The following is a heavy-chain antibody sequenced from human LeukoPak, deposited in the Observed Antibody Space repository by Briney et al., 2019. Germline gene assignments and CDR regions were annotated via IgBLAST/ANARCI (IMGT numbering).Heavy chain of an antibody. J-gene: IGHJ4*02. V-gene: IGHV4-34*01. D-gene: IGHD4-17*01. CDR2: INHSGST. Sequence: PSETLSLTCAVYGGSFSGYYWSWIRQPPGKGLEWIGEINHSGSTNYNPSLKSRVTISVDTSKNQFSLKLSSVTAADTAVYYCARVYGDSDQEYYFDYWGQGTLVTVSS. CDR3: ARVYGDSDQEYYFDY. CDR1: GGSFSGYY.